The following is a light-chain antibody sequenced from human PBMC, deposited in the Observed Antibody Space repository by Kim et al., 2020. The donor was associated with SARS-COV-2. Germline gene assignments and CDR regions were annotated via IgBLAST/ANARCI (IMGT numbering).Light chain of an antibody. J-gene: IGKJ5*01. CDR2: WAS. CDR1: RPLLYRSNNENY. Sequence: ATINCKSSRPLLYRSNNENYLAWYQQKPGQPPKLLIHWASTRESGVPDRFRGSGSGTDFSLTISSLQAEDVAVYYCQQYYGTPITFGQGTRLEIK. CDR3: QQYYGTPIT. V-gene: IGKV4-1*01.